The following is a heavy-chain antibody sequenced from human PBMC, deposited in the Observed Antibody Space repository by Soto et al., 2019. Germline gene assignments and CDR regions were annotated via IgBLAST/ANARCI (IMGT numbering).Heavy chain of an antibody. CDR2: ISSSGSTL. J-gene: IGHJ4*02. D-gene: IGHD1-1*01. CDR3: ARLAGHDLDY. V-gene: IGHV3-48*03. Sequence: GGSLRLSCAASGFTFRSFEMDWVRQTPGKGLEWVSYISSSGSTLSYADSVKGRFTISRDNAQNSLHLQMNSLRAEDTAVYYCARLAGHDLDYWGQGTLVTVSS. CDR1: GFTFRSFE.